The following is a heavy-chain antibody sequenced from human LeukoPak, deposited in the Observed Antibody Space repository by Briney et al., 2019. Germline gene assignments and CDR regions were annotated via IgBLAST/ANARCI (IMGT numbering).Heavy chain of an antibody. CDR2: MNPNSGNT. J-gene: IGHJ6*03. CDR3: ARRLGSTTRGGGAWYYMDV. D-gene: IGHD1-26*01. CDR1: GYTFTSYD. V-gene: IGHV1-8*03. Sequence: ASVKVSCKASGYTFTSYDINWVRQATGQGLEWMGWMNPNSGNTGYAQKFQGRVTITRNTSISTAYMELSSLRSEDTAVYYCARRLGSTTRGGGAWYYMDVWGKGTTVTVSS.